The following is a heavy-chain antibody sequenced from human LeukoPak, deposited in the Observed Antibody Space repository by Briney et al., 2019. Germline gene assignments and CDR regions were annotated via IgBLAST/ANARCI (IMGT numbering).Heavy chain of an antibody. CDR3: AKIFSSWSEYNWFDP. CDR2: IYTSGST. V-gene: IGHV4-4*07. CDR1: GGSISSYY. D-gene: IGHD6-13*01. Sequence: SATLSLTCTVSGGSISSYYWSWIRPPAGKGLEWIGRIYTSGSTNYNPSLKSRVTMSVDTSKNQFSLKLSSVTAADTAVYYCAKIFSSWSEYNWFDPWGQGTLVTVSS. J-gene: IGHJ5*02.